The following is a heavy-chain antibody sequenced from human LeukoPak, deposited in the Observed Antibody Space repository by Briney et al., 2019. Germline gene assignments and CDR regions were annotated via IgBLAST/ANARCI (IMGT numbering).Heavy chain of an antibody. J-gene: IGHJ6*03. CDR2: IRFDGNNK. V-gene: IGHV3-30*02. CDR3: AKGGGYEAQYYYYYLDV. D-gene: IGHD5-12*01. Sequence: GGSLRLSCAASGFTFSSYGMHWVRQAPGKGLEWVAFIRFDGNNKYYADSVKGRFTISRDNSKNTLYLQMNSLRAEDTAVYSCAKGGGYEAQYYYYYLDVWGKGTTVTISS. CDR1: GFTFSSYG.